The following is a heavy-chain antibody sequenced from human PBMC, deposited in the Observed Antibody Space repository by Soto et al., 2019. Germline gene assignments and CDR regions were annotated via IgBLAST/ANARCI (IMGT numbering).Heavy chain of an antibody. CDR2: IQSGGPT. D-gene: IGHD2-15*01. Sequence: GSLRLSCAASGLTVSRKYMSWDRQDQGKGLEWVSLIQSGGPTYYADSVKGRFTISRDTSENTLHLQMDSLRAEDTAVYYCARDDVLCDGGRCYGVPLDVWGNGTTVTVSS. J-gene: IGHJ6*04. V-gene: IGHV3-66*01. CDR1: GLTVSRKY. CDR3: ARDDVLCDGGRCYGVPLDV.